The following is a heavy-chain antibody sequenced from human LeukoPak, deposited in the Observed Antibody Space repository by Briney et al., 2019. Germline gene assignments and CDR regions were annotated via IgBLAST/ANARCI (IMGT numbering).Heavy chain of an antibody. V-gene: IGHV3-30*04. CDR2: ISYDGSNK. CDR3: ARTVVYSYGLYYFDY. Sequence: GGSLRLSCAASGFTFSSYAMHWVRQAPGKGLEWVAVISYDGSNKYYADSVKGRFTISRDNSKNTLYLQMNSLRAEDTAVYYCARTVVYSYGLYYFDYWGQGTLVTVSS. CDR1: GFTFSSYA. D-gene: IGHD5-18*01. J-gene: IGHJ4*02.